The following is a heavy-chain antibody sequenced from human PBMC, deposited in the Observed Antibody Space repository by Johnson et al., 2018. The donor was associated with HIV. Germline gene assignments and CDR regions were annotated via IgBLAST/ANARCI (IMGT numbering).Heavy chain of an antibody. V-gene: IGHV3-20*04. D-gene: IGHD3-10*01. CDR2: INWNGGST. CDR3: ARDFVAFGECTAFDV. J-gene: IGHJ3*01. Sequence: VQLAESGGGVVQPGRSLRLSCAASGFSFDDYGMGWVRQVPGKGVEWVSGINWNGGSTGYADSVKGRFTISRDNAKKSLFLQMSSLRAEDTALYYCARDFVAFGECTAFDVWGQGTMVTVSS. CDR1: GFSFDDYG.